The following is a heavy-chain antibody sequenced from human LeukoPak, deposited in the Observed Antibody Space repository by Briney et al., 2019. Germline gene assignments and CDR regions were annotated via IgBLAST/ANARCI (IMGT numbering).Heavy chain of an antibody. V-gene: IGHV4-34*01. CDR3: ARGPDIVVVPAARPFDY. D-gene: IGHD2-2*01. Sequence: SETLSLTCAVYGGSFSGYHWSWIRQPPGKGLEWIGEINHSGTTNYNPSLKSRVTISVDTSKNQFSLKLGSVTAADTAVYYCARGPDIVVVPAARPFDYWGQGTLVTVSS. CDR2: INHSGTT. J-gene: IGHJ4*02. CDR1: GGSFSGYH.